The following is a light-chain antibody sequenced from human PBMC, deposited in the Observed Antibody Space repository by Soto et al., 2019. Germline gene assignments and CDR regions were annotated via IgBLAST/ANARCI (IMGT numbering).Light chain of an antibody. CDR2: SNT. J-gene: IGLJ1*01. CDR1: SSNIAINY. Sequence: QSVLTQPPSASGTPGQRVTISCSGSSSNIAINYVYWYQQLPGAAPELLIYSNTQRPSGVPDRFSGSKSGTSASLTISGLRSEDEADYCCAAWDDTVSGYVFGTGTKVTVL. V-gene: IGLV1-47*02. CDR3: AAWDDTVSGYV.